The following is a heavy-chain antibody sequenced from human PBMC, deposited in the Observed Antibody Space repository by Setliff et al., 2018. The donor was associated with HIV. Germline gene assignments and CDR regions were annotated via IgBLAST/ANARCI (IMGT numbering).Heavy chain of an antibody. V-gene: IGHV4-61*02. D-gene: IGHD3-3*01. CDR1: GGSISSGSYY. CDR2: IYTSGSA. J-gene: IGHJ4*02. Sequence: SETLSLTCTVSGGSISSGSYYWSWIRQPAGKGLEWIGRIYTSGSANYNPSLKSRVTISVDTSKNQFSLKLSSVTAADTAVYYCAGSWIGYPLSFGYWGQGTLVTVSS. CDR3: AGSWIGYPLSFGY.